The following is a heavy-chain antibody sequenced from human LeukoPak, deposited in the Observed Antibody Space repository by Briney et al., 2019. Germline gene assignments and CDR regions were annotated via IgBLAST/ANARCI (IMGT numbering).Heavy chain of an antibody. D-gene: IGHD2-15*01. J-gene: IGHJ6*02. CDR3: TTEVPHCSGGSCYFYYYGMDV. CDR2: IKSKTDGGTK. Sequence: PGGSLRLSCAASGFTFSNAWMSWVRQAPGKGLEWVGRIKSKTDGGTKDYAAPVKGRFTISRDDSKDTLYLQMNSLKTEDTAVYYCTTEVPHCSGGSCYFYYYGMDVWGQGTTVTVSS. V-gene: IGHV3-15*01. CDR1: GFTFSNAW.